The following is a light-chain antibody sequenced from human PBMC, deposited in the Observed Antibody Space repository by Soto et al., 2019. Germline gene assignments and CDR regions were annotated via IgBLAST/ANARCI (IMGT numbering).Light chain of an antibody. CDR2: GAS. CDR1: QSVSTSY. Sequence: VLTQSPGTLSLSPGERATLSCRASQSVSTSYLAWYQQKPGQAPRLLIFGASSRATGIPDRFIGSGSGTDFTLTISRLEPEEFAVYYCQQYVSSPTTFGQGTKVEIK. V-gene: IGKV3-20*01. CDR3: QQYVSSPTT. J-gene: IGKJ1*01.